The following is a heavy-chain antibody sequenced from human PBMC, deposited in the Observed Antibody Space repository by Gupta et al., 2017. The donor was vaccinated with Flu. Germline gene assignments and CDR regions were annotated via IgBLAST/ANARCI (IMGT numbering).Heavy chain of an antibody. J-gene: IGHJ4*02. V-gene: IGHV1-69-2*01. Sequence: TFIDNNMHWVQAARGKGLEWMGLVDPEDGKTIYAEKFQGRVTITADTSTETAYMQLSSLRAEDTAVDYGAKAMHSSGYIKYWGQGTRVTVSS. CDR2: VDPEDGKT. CDR3: AKAMHSSGYIKY. D-gene: IGHD3-22*01. CDR1: TFIDNN.